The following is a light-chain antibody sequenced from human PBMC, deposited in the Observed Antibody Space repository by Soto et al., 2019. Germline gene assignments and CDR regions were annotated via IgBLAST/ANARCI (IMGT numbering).Light chain of an antibody. CDR3: QQAYSFRLT. CDR2: GAS. CDR1: QGLGVW. Sequence: DIQMTQSPSSVSASVGDRVTITCRASQGLGVWLGWYQQKPGKAPQLLIFGASGLQSGVPSRFRGSGSGQDLTLTIGSLQPEDFETDYCQQAYSFRLTVGGGPKAHIK. V-gene: IGKV1-12*01. J-gene: IGKJ4*01.